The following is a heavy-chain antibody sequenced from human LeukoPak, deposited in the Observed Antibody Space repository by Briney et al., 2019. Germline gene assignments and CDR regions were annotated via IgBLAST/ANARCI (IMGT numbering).Heavy chain of an antibody. J-gene: IGHJ3*02. Sequence: SETLSLTCSVSGGSVSSGNYYWSWVRQPPGKGLEWIGYIYNSGSTNYNPSLKSRVTISADTSKKQFSLRVSSVTAADTAVYYCARRLRIEGGSRRGDALDMWGQGTMVTVSS. CDR1: GGSVSSGNYY. CDR2: IYNSGST. CDR3: ARRLRIEGGSRRGDALDM. D-gene: IGHD1-26*01. V-gene: IGHV4-61*01.